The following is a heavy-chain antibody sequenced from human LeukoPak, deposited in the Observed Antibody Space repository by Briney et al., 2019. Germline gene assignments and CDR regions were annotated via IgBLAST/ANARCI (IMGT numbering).Heavy chain of an antibody. CDR1: GFTFSNYA. CDR3: AKDRAEATRRSLDY. V-gene: IGHV3-30*04. Sequence: GGSLRLSCAASGFTFSNYAKHWVRQAPGKGLEWVSVISYEGSKKYYADSVKGRFTISRDNSKNTVHLQMNSLSTEDTAVYYCAKDRAEATRRSLDYWGQGTLVTVSS. J-gene: IGHJ4*02. D-gene: IGHD1-26*01. CDR2: ISYEGSKK.